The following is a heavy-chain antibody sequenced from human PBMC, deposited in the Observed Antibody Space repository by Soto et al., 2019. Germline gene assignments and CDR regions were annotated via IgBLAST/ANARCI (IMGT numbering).Heavy chain of an antibody. V-gene: IGHV4-61*01. D-gene: IGHD3-22*01. CDR3: ARGRGVAYFDSGGYTQFCAAPMDV. Sequence: QVQLQESGPGLVKPSETLSLTCTVSGDSVSSVSYYWSWIRQSPGRGLEWIAYMFYNGSTDYNPSLKSRVTISGDTSKNQFSLKLTSVTAADTAVFYCARGRGVAYFDSGGYTQFCAAPMDVWGQGTTVTVSS. CDR1: GDSVSSVSYY. CDR2: MFYNGST. J-gene: IGHJ6*01.